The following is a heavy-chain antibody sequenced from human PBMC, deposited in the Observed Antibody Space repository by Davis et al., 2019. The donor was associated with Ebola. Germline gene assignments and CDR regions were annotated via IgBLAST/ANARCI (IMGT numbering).Heavy chain of an antibody. CDR1: GYTLTELS. Sequence: ASVKVSCKVSGYTLTELSMHWVRQAPGKGLEWMGGFDPEDGETIYAQKFQGRVTMTEDTSTDTAYMELSSLRSEDTAVYYCATVPLAVAGYYFDYWGQGTLVTVSS. D-gene: IGHD6-19*01. CDR3: ATVPLAVAGYYFDY. CDR2: FDPEDGET. V-gene: IGHV1-24*01. J-gene: IGHJ4*02.